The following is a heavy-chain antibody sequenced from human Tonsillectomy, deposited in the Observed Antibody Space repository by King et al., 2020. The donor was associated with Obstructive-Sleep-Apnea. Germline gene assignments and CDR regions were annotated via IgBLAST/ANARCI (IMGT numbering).Heavy chain of an antibody. V-gene: IGHV3-23*04. CDR1: GFTFSSYA. J-gene: IGHJ2*01. CDR3: AKVVYDSSDFPYWYFYL. Sequence: VQLVESGGGLVQPGGSLRLSCAASGFTFSSYAMSWVRQAPGKGLEGVSSINVSGGSTYYANFWKERFTISRDNSKNTLYLQMNSLRAEDTAEYYCAKVVYDSSDFPYWYFYLWGRGTLVTVSS. CDR2: INVSGGST. D-gene: IGHD3-22*01.